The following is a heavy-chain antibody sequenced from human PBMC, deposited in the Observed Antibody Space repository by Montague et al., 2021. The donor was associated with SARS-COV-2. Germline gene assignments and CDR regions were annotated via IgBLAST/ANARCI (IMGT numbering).Heavy chain of an antibody. CDR1: GGSISSSNW. J-gene: IGHJ4*02. CDR3: ARDATMVSHSYFDY. V-gene: IGHV4-4*02. CDR2: IYHSGST. Sequence: SGTLSLTCAVSGGSISSSNWWSWVRQPPGKGLEWIGEIYHSGSTDYNPSLKSRVTISVDKSKNQFSLKLSSVTAADTAVYYCARDATMVSHSYFDYWGQGTLVTVSS. D-gene: IGHD4/OR15-4a*01.